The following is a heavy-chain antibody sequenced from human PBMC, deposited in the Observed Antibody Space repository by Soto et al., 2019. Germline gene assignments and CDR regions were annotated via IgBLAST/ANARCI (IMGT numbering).Heavy chain of an antibody. Sequence: ASVKVSCKASGYTFTSYDINWVRQATGQGLEWMGWMNPNSGNTGYAQKFQGRVTMTRNTSISTAYMELSSLRSEDTAVYYCARENYYGSGSTYYYYYMDVWGQGTMVTVSS. CDR3: ARENYYGSGSTYYYYYMDV. V-gene: IGHV1-8*01. J-gene: IGHJ6*03. D-gene: IGHD3-10*01. CDR2: MNPNSGNT. CDR1: GYTFTSYD.